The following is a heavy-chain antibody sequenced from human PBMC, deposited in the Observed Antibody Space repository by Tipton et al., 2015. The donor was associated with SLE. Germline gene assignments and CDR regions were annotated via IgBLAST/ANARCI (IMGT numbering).Heavy chain of an antibody. Sequence: GLVKPSETLSLTRAVYGGSFSGYYWSWIRQPPGKGLEWIGEINHSGSTNYNPSLKSRVTISVDTSKNQFSLKLSSVTAADTAVYYCARGNGQLDAFDIWGQGTMVTVSS. CDR1: GGSFSGYY. V-gene: IGHV4-34*01. D-gene: IGHD6-13*01. CDR3: ARGNGQLDAFDI. J-gene: IGHJ3*02. CDR2: INHSGST.